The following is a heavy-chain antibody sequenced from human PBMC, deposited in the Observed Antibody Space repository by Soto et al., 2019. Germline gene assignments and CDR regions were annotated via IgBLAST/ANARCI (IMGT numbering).Heavy chain of an antibody. Sequence: PGGSLRLSCAASGFTFSSYGMHWVRQAPGKGLEWVAVISYDGSNKYYADSVKGRFTISRDNSKNTLYLQMNSLRAEDTAVYYSAKVLRGYSGYDPWAYFDYWGQGTLVTVSS. CDR2: ISYDGSNK. CDR1: GFTFSSYG. D-gene: IGHD5-12*01. J-gene: IGHJ4*02. CDR3: AKVLRGYSGYDPWAYFDY. V-gene: IGHV3-30*18.